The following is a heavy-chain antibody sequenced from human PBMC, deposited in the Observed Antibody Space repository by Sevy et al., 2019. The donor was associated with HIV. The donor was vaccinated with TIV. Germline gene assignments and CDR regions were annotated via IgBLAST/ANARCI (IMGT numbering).Heavy chain of an antibody. J-gene: IGHJ6*02. D-gene: IGHD3-22*01. CDR3: AKVLYDSSGYSPYAYGMDV. CDR1: GFTFSSYV. CDR2: ISGSGAGT. Sequence: GGSLRLSCAASGFTFSSYVMNWVRQAPGKGLEWVSAISGSGAGTYYADSVRGRFTMSRDNSKNTLYLQMNSLRAEDTAVYYCAKVLYDSSGYSPYAYGMDVWGQGTTVTVSS. V-gene: IGHV3-23*01.